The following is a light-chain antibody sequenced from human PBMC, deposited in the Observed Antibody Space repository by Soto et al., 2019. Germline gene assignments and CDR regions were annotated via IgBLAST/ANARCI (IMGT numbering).Light chain of an antibody. J-gene: IGKJ1*01. CDR2: EAS. V-gene: IGKV1-5*03. CDR3: QQYYDFRT. Sequence: IQLTQSPSTLSGSVGDRVTITCRASQGVSTWLAWYQQRPSQARKLLVYEASKLQSGVPSRFSASGSVRDFTLTISSLQPEDSATYYCQQYYDFRTFGQGTKVDI. CDR1: QGVSTW.